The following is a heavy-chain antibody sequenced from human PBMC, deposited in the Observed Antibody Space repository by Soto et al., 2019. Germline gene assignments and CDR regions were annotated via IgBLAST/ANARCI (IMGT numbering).Heavy chain of an antibody. CDR3: AKDFATSPLP. D-gene: IGHD3-3*01. Sequence: QVHLVESGGGVVQPGRSLRLSCAAAGIPFSSFGMHWVRQGPGKGLEWVAGISHTGSNQYYSDSVKGRFTISKDNSKNTLYLQMDSLRPEDTAVYYCAKDFATSPLPWGQGTLVTVSS. CDR1: GIPFSSFG. V-gene: IGHV3-30*18. CDR2: ISHTGSNQ. J-gene: IGHJ5*02.